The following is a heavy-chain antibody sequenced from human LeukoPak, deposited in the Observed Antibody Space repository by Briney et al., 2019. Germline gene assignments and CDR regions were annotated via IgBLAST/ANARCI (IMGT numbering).Heavy chain of an antibody. CDR3: ARHGCSSSSCYAGGRYYYYGMDV. V-gene: IGHV5-51*01. D-gene: IGHD2-2*01. CDR1: GYSFTSYW. J-gene: IGHJ6*02. Sequence: GESLKISCKGSGYSFTSYWIGWVRQMPGKGLEWMGIIYPGDSDTRYSPSFQGQVTISADKSISTAYLQWSGLKASDTAMYYCARHGCSSSSCYAGGRYYYYGMDVWGQGTTVTVSS. CDR2: IYPGDSDT.